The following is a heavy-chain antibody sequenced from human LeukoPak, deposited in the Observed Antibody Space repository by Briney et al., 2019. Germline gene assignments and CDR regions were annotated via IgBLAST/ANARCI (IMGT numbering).Heavy chain of an antibody. J-gene: IGHJ4*02. CDR2: IWYDGSNE. V-gene: IGHV3-33*01. CDR3: ARARNDYDVSGFSALDY. D-gene: IGHD3-22*01. Sequence: PGTSLRLSCAASGLSFSSHGMHWVRQAPGKGLEWVAVIWYDGSNENYSDSLRGRFTISRDNSKNKLYLQMNSLRAEDTAVYYCARARNDYDVSGFSALDYWGQGTLVTVSS. CDR1: GLSFSSHG.